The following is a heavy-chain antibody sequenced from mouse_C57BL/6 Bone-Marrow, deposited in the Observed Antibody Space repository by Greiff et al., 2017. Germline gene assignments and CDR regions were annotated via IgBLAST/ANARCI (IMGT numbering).Heavy chain of an antibody. CDR3: AGWLLRLDY. CDR2: IDPSDGYT. CDR1: GYTFTSYW. J-gene: IGHJ2*01. D-gene: IGHD1-2*01. V-gene: IGHV1-50*01. Sequence: QVQLQPPGAELVKPGASVKLSCKASGYTFTSYWMQWVKQRPGQGLEWIGEIDPSDGYTNYNQKFKGKATLTEDTSSSAAYMQLSSLTSEASAVYYCAGWLLRLDYWGQGTTLTVSS.